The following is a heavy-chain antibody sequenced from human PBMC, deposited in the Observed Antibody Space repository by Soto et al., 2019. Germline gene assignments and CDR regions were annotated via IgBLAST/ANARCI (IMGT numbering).Heavy chain of an antibody. J-gene: IGHJ4*02. CDR3: ACLTKIKAAAEY. V-gene: IGHV1-69*02. Sequence: QVQLVQSGAEVKKPGSSVKVSCKASGGTFSSYTISWVRQAPGQGLEWMGRIIPILGIANYAQKFQGRVTITADKSTSTAYMELSSLRSEDTAVYYCACLTKIKAAAEYWGQGTLVTVSS. CDR2: IIPILGIA. D-gene: IGHD6-13*01. CDR1: GGTFSSYT.